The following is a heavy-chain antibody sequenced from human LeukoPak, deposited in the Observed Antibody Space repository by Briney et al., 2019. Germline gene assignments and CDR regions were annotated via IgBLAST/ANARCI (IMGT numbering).Heavy chain of an antibody. CDR3: ARDGGTQLWLGMYNWFDP. Sequence: GGSLRLSRAASGFTFSSYAMHWVRQAPGKGLEWVAVISYDGSNKYYADSVKGRFTISRDNSKNTLYLQMNSLRAEDTAVYYCARDGGTQLWLGMYNWFDPWGQGTLVTVSS. CDR2: ISYDGSNK. J-gene: IGHJ5*02. V-gene: IGHV3-30*04. CDR1: GFTFSSYA. D-gene: IGHD5-18*01.